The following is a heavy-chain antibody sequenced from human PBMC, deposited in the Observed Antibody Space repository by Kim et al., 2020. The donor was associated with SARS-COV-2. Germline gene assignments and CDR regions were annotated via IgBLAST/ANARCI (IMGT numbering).Heavy chain of an antibody. Sequence: ASVKVSCKASGYTFTSYGISWVRQAPGQGLEWMGWISAYNGNTNYAQKLQGRVTMTTDTSTSTAYMELRSLRSDDTAVYYCARDLGGSSASGWFDPWGQGTLVTVSS. CDR2: ISAYNGNT. CDR1: GYTFTSYG. J-gene: IGHJ5*02. D-gene: IGHD3-22*01. CDR3: ARDLGGSSASGWFDP. V-gene: IGHV1-18*01.